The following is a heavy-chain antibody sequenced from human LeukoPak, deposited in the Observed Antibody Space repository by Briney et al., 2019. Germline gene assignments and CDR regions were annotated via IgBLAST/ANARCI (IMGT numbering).Heavy chain of an antibody. Sequence: SETLSLTCAVYGGSFSGYYWSWIRQPPGKGLEWIGEINHSGSTNYNPSLKSRVTIPVDTSKNQFSLKLSSVTAADTAVYYCARARDSSGLAYYYYGMDVWGQGTTVTVSS. CDR1: GGSFSGYY. D-gene: IGHD6-19*01. J-gene: IGHJ6*02. CDR2: INHSGST. CDR3: ARARDSSGLAYYYYGMDV. V-gene: IGHV4-34*01.